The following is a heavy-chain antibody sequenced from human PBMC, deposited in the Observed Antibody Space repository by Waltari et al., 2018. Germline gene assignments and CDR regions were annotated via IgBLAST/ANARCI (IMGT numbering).Heavy chain of an antibody. J-gene: IGHJ4*02. CDR2: ISSSSSYI. CDR3: ARATGTYLDY. CDR1: GFTFSSYS. D-gene: IGHD1-7*01. Sequence: EVQLVESGGGLVKPGGSLRLSCAASGFTFSSYSMNWVRQAPGKGLEGVSSISSSSSYIYYADSVKGRFTISRDNAKNSLYLQMNSLRAEDTAVYYCARATGTYLDYWGQGTLVTVSS. V-gene: IGHV3-21*01.